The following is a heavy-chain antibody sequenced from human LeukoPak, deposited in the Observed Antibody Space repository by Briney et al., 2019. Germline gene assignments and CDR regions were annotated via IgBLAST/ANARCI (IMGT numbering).Heavy chain of an antibody. CDR1: GGSFSGYY. D-gene: IGHD3-16*02. V-gene: IGHV4-34*01. Sequence: SETLSLTCAVYGGSFSGYYWSWIRQPPGKGLEWIGEINHSGSTNYNPSLKSRVTISVDTSKNQFSLKLSSVTAADTAVYYCARLPQLYVWGSYRYSRYSFDHWGQGTLVTVSS. CDR2: INHSGST. J-gene: IGHJ5*02. CDR3: ARLPQLYVWGSYRYSRYSFDH.